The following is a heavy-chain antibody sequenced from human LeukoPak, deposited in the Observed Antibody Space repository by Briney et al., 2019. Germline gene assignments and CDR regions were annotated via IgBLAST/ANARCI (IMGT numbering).Heavy chain of an antibody. D-gene: IGHD4/OR15-4a*01. CDR2: ISSSSSTI. CDR1: GFTFSTYS. CDR3: ARRAGAYSHPYDY. Sequence: PGGSLRLSCAASGFTFSTYSMYWVRQAPGKGLEWVSYISSSSSTIYYADSVKGRFTISRDNAKNSLYLQMNSLRAEDTAVYYCARRAGAYSHPYDYWGQGTLVTVSS. V-gene: IGHV3-48*01. J-gene: IGHJ4*02.